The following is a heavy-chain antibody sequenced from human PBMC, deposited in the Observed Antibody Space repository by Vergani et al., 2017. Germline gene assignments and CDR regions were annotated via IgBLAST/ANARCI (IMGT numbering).Heavy chain of an antibody. J-gene: IGHJ4*02. Sequence: EVQLLESGGGLEQPGGSLRLSCAFSGFTFSHAWMTWVRQAPGKGLEWVGRIKPDSDGGTTEYASPVKGRFAISRDDSKNTVYLQMNSLKSEDTAVYFCTTDVPQGVATGGYPYYFFDCCGQATVV. V-gene: IGHV3-15*01. D-gene: IGHD2/OR15-2a*01. CDR1: GFTFSHAW. CDR2: IKPDSDGGTT. CDR3: TTDVPQGVATGGYPYYFFDC.